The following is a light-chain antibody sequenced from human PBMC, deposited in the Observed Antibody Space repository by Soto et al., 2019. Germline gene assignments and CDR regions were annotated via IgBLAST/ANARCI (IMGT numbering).Light chain of an antibody. CDR3: QAWDSSYVV. J-gene: IGLJ2*01. CDR1: KLGDKY. V-gene: IGLV3-1*01. CDR2: QDS. Sequence: SSELTQPPSVSVSPGQTASITCSGDKLGDKYACWYQQKPGQSPVLVIYQDSKRPSGIPERFSGSNSGNTATLTISGTQAMDEADYYGQAWDSSYVVFGGGTKLTVL.